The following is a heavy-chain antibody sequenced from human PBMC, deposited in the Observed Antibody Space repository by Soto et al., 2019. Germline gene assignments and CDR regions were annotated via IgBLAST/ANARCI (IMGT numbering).Heavy chain of an antibody. Sequence: SETLSLPCPVSGSSVSSSNHYWSWVRQPPGKGLEWIGYVYYSGSTNSNPSLKSRVTLSLDTSRSQFSLKLNSVTAADTAVYYCVHLSGSLYHYYGLDVWGQGTTVTVSS. D-gene: IGHD1-26*01. CDR2: VYYSGST. CDR1: GSSVSSSNHY. J-gene: IGHJ6*02. V-gene: IGHV4-61*01. CDR3: VHLSGSLYHYYGLDV.